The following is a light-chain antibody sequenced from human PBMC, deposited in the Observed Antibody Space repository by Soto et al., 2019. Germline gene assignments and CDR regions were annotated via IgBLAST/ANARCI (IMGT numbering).Light chain of an antibody. V-gene: IGKV2-28*01. Sequence: ILMTHSPLSLRFTPGEPASISCRSSQSXLHSNGYYYLDWYLQKTGQSPQLLIYLGSNRASGVPDRFSGSGSGTDFTLKISRVEAEDVGVYYCMQTRQTLLTFGGGTKVDI. J-gene: IGKJ4*01. CDR3: MQTRQTLLT. CDR1: QSXLHSNGYYY. CDR2: LGS.